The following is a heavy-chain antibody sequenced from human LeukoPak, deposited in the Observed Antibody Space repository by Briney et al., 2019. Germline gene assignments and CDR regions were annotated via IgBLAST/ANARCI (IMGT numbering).Heavy chain of an antibody. CDR1: GGSISSGDYY. J-gene: IGHJ4*02. V-gene: IGHV4-30-4*02. CDR3: ARGKDYFDY. CDR2: IYFTGST. Sequence: SETLSLTCTVSGGSISSGDYYWSWVRQPPGKGLEWIGYIYFTGSTYLNPSLQSRGTISVDTSKNQFSLKLSSVTAADTAVYYCARGKDYFDYWGQGTLVTVSS.